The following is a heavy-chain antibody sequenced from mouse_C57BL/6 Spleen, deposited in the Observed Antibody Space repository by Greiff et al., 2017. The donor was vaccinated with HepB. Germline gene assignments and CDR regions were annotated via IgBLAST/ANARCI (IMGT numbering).Heavy chain of an antibody. D-gene: IGHD2-10*01. J-gene: IGHJ3*01. CDR2: VYPGSGSI. Sequence: QVQLQQSGAELVKPGASVKLSCKASGYTFTEYTIHWVKQRSGQGLEWIGWVYPGSGSIKYNEKFKDKATLTADKSSSTVYMELSRLTSEDSAVYFCARHEEASYYGNYAFAYWGQGTLVTVSA. CDR1: GYTFTEYT. V-gene: IGHV1-62-2*01. CDR3: ARHEEASYYGNYAFAY.